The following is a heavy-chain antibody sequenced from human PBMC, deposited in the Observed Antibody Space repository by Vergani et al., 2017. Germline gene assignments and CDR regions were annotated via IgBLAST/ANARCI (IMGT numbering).Heavy chain of an antibody. J-gene: IGHJ6*03. CDR2: IYHTGTT. V-gene: IGHV4-31*03. CDR3: ARVDTQVPATSHFYYMDV. Sequence: QVQLQESGPGLVKPSQTLSLTCTVSGDSIRSGVYYWGWIRQHPGQGLEWIGYIYHTGTTYDNPSLRSRLTISVDTSQNQFSLKLRSVTAADTAVYYCARVDTQVPATSHFYYMDVRGKGTTVVVSS. CDR1: GDSIRSGVYY. D-gene: IGHD6-25*01.